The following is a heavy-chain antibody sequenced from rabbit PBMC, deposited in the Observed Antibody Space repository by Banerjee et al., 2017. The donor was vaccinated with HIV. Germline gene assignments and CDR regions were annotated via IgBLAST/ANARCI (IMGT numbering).Heavy chain of an antibody. J-gene: IGHJ4*01. CDR2: IDTNSGST. Sequence: QEQLQESGGGLFQPGGSLALTCKVSGLDFSSSYVMCWVRQAPGEGLEWIGCIDTNSGSTWYASWAKGRFTIAKTSTTTVTLQMTSLTAADTATYFCARDPYITYGDIDLWGQGTLVTVS. CDR1: GLDFSSSYV. D-gene: IGHD2-1*01. CDR3: ARDPYITYGDIDL. V-gene: IGHV1S45*01.